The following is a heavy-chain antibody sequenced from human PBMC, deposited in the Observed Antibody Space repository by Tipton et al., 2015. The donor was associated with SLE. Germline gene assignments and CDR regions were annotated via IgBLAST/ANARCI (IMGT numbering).Heavy chain of an antibody. Sequence: TLSLTCTVSGASVSSHYWNWIRQTPGKGLEWIGYIHYNRDTNYHPSLKSRVTISVDTSKNQLSLKLTSVTAADTAVYYRARGSVVADDFWGQGTLVTVSS. V-gene: IGHV4-59*02. CDR2: IHYNRDT. D-gene: IGHD2-15*01. CDR1: GASVSSHY. J-gene: IGHJ4*02. CDR3: ARGSVVADDF.